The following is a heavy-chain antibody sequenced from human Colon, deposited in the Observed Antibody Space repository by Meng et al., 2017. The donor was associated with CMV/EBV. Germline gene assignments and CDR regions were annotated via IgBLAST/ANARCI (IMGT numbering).Heavy chain of an antibody. J-gene: IGHJ6*02. V-gene: IGHV3-74*01. CDR2: INGDGSST. D-gene: IGHD3-16*01. Sequence: GESLKISCAASGFTFSNSWMHWVRQGPGKGLVWVSRINGDGSSTSYADSVKGRFTISRDNAKNTLLLQMNSLRTEDTAVYYCALRLRNSDGMDVWGQGTTVTVSS. CDR1: GFTFSNSW. CDR3: ALRLRNSDGMDV.